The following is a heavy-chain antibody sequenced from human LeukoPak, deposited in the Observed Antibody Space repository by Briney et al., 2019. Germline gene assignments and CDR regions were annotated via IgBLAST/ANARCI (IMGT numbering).Heavy chain of an antibody. J-gene: IGHJ4*02. CDR1: GFTFSSDW. CDR3: ARVKPVLFDY. Sequence: GGSLRLSCAASGFTFSSDWMSWVRQAPGKGLEWVADIKQDGSEKYYVDSVKGRFTISRDNAKNSLYLQMNSLRAEDTAVYYCARVKPVLFDYWGQGTLVTVSS. CDR2: IKQDGSEK. V-gene: IGHV3-7*01. D-gene: IGHD4/OR15-4a*01.